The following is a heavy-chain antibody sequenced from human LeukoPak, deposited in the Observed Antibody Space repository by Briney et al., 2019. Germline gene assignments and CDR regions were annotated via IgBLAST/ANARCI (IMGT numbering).Heavy chain of an antibody. Sequence: PGGSLRLSCATSGFTFRNYGMHWVRQATGKGLEWVSFIWSDGNNRFYADSVKGRFTISRDNSKNMLYLQMDSPRPEDTAVYYCAKDPGASVSGFHMDVWGKGTTVIVSS. CDR1: GFTFRNYG. CDR2: IWSDGNNR. V-gene: IGHV3-30*02. J-gene: IGHJ6*03. D-gene: IGHD2-8*02. CDR3: AKDPGASVSGFHMDV.